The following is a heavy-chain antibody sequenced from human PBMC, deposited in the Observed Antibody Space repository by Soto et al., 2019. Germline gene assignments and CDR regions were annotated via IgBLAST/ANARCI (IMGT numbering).Heavy chain of an antibody. D-gene: IGHD3-10*01. CDR3: AREPFDVYYYYGMDV. J-gene: IGHJ6*02. Sequence: GASVKVSCKASGYTFTSYYMHWVRQAPGQGLEWMGIINPSGGSTSYAQKFQGRVTMTRDTSTSTVYMELSSLRSEDTAVYYCAREPFDVYYYYGMDVWGQGTTVTVSS. CDR2: INPSGGST. V-gene: IGHV1-46*01. CDR1: GYTFTSYY.